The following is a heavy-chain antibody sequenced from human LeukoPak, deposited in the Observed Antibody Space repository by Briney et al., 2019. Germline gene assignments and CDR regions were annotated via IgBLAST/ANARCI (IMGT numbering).Heavy chain of an antibody. CDR1: GFTFSSYG. CDR3: ASSKDYYGSGSYKDY. J-gene: IGHJ4*02. V-gene: IGHV3-33*01. CDR2: IWYDGSNK. D-gene: IGHD3-10*01. Sequence: PGGSLRLSCAASGFTFSSYGMHWVRQAPGKGLEWVAVIWYDGSNKYYADSVKGRFTISRDNSKNTLYLQMNSLRAEDTAVYYCASSKDYYGSGSYKDYWGQGTLVTVSS.